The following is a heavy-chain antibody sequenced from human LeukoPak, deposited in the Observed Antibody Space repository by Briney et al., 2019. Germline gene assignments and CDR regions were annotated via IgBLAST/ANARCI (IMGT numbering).Heavy chain of an antibody. D-gene: IGHD6-13*01. J-gene: IGHJ4*02. CDR1: GFTFSSYE. CDR3: GSMAAAGTFDY. Sequence: GGSLRLSCAASGFTFSSYEMNWVRQAPGKGLEWVSYISNSGSTIYYADSVKGRFTISRDNAKNSLYLQMNSLRAEDTAVYYCGSMAAAGTFDYWGQGTLVTVSS. V-gene: IGHV3-48*03. CDR2: ISNSGSTI.